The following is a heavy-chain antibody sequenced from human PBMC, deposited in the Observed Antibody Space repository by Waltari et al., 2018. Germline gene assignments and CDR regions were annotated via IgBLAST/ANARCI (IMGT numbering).Heavy chain of an antibody. CDR2: IRSKAYGGTT. V-gene: IGHV3-49*04. CDR1: GFTFGDYA. D-gene: IGHD3-3*01. J-gene: IGHJ5*02. Sequence: EVQLVESGGGLVQPGRSLRLSCTASGFTFGDYAMSWVRPAPGKGLEWVGFIRSKAYGGTTEYAASVKGRFTISRDDSKSIAYLQMNSLKTEDTAVYYCTRAPYYDFWSGYHQGWFDPWGQGTLVTVSS. CDR3: TRAPYYDFWSGYHQGWFDP.